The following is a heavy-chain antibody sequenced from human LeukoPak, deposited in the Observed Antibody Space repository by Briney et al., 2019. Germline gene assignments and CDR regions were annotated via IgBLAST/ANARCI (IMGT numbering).Heavy chain of an antibody. D-gene: IGHD6-13*01. CDR2: IYYSGST. V-gene: IGHV4-31*03. Sequence: SQTLSLTCTVSGGSISSGGYYWSWIRQHPGKGLEWIGYIYYSGSTYYNPSLKSRVTISVDTSKNQFSLKLSSVTAADTAVYYCARDTRSSWYAANWFDPWGQGTLVTVSS. CDR1: GGSISSGGYY. CDR3: ARDTRSSWYAANWFDP. J-gene: IGHJ5*02.